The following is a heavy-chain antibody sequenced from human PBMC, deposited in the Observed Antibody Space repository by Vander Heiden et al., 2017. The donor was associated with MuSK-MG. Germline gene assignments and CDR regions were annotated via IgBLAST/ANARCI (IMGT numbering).Heavy chain of an antibody. Sequence: QVQLVESAGGVLQPGRSLRLSCAASGFTFSSYAMHWFRQAPGKGLEWVAVISYDGSNKYDAESVKGRFTISRDNSKNALYLQMNSLRAEDTAVYYCARDVGGSQVLLWFGELSPYYYYGMDVWGQGTTVTVSS. D-gene: IGHD3-10*01. CDR3: ARDVGGSQVLLWFGELSPYYYYGMDV. V-gene: IGHV3-30*04. CDR1: GFTFSSYA. J-gene: IGHJ6*02. CDR2: ISYDGSNK.